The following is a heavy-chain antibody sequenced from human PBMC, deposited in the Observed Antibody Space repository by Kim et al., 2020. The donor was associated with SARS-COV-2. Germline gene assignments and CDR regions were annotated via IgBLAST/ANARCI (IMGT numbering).Heavy chain of an antibody. J-gene: IGHJ4*02. CDR1: GYTFTSYD. CDR2: MNPNSGNT. D-gene: IGHD3-10*01. V-gene: IGHV1-8*01. Sequence: ASVKVSCKASGYTFTSYDINWVRQATGQGLEWMGWMNPNSGNTGYAQKFQGRVTMTRNTSISTAYMELSSLRSEDTAVYYCARGRRYYGSGSYCKSWGQGTLVTVSS. CDR3: ARGRRYYGSGSYCKS.